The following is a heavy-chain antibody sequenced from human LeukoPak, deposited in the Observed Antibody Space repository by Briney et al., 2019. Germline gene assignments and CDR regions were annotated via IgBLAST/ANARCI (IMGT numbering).Heavy chain of an antibody. CDR2: IYHSGST. Sequence: SETLSLTCTVSGGSISTYYWSWIRQPPGKGLEWIGYIYHSGSTKYNPSLKSRVTISVDTSKNQFSLKLSSVTAADTAVYYCASLRERSYYARGFDYWGQGTLVTVSS. J-gene: IGHJ4*02. D-gene: IGHD1-26*01. CDR1: GGSISTYY. V-gene: IGHV4-59*08. CDR3: ASLRERSYYARGFDY.